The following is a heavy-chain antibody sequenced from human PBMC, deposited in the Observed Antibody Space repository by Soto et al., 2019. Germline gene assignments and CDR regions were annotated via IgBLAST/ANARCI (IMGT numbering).Heavy chain of an antibody. V-gene: IGHV3-21*01. D-gene: IGHD5-18*01. Sequence: EVQLVESGGGLVKPGGSLRLSCAASGFTFSSYSMNWVRQAPGKGLEWVSSISSSSSYIYYADSVKGRFTISRDNAKHSLYLQRNSLRAEDTAVYYWARDQPGYSYGYGLGYWGQGTLVTVSS. CDR3: ARDQPGYSYGYGLGY. J-gene: IGHJ4*02. CDR1: GFTFSSYS. CDR2: ISSSSSYI.